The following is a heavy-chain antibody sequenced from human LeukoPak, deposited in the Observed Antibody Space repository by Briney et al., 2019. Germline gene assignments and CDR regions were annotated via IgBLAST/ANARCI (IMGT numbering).Heavy chain of an antibody. J-gene: IGHJ4*02. CDR2: IYYSGST. V-gene: IGHV4-59*12. Sequence: PSETLSLTCTVSGGSISSYYWSWIRQPPGKGLEWIGYIYYSGSTNYNPSLKSRLTISVDTSKNQFSLKLTSVTAADTAVYYCASAYCSSTSCYRNFDYWGQGTLVTVSS. CDR3: ASAYCSSTSCYRNFDY. CDR1: GGSISSYY. D-gene: IGHD2-2*01.